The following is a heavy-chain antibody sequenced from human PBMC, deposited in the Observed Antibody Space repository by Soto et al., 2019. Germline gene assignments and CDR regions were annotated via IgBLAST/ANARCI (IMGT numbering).Heavy chain of an antibody. J-gene: IGHJ4*02. D-gene: IGHD5-12*01. Sequence: GGSLRLSCAASGFTFSSYSMDWVRQAPGKGLEWVSYISSSSSTIYYADSVKGRFTISRDNAKNSLYLQMNSLRAEDTAVYYCARGPHEYSGYDWKFFDYWGQGTLVTVSS. CDR2: ISSSSSTI. CDR1: GFTFSSYS. V-gene: IGHV3-48*01. CDR3: ARGPHEYSGYDWKFFDY.